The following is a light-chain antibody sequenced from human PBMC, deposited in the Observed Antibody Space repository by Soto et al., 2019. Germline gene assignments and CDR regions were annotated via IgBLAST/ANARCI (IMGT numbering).Light chain of an antibody. CDR3: RQGGHWPTT. Sequence: DVVMTQSPLSLPVTLGQPASISCRSSQSLVKSDGNTYLNWFQQWAGQSPRRLIYKVSNPDSGAPDRFSASGSVTDFPLKISRVEAEDLGVYYCRQGGHWPTTIAQGTRLEI. J-gene: IGKJ5*01. CDR2: KVS. V-gene: IGKV2-30*01. CDR1: QSLVKSDGNTY.